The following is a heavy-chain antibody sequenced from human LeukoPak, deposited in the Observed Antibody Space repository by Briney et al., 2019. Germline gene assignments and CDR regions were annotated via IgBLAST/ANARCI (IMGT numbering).Heavy chain of an antibody. CDR2: INPNSGGT. D-gene: IGHD6-6*01. V-gene: IGHV1-2*02. CDR1: GYTFTGSY. Sequence: ASVKVSCKASGYTFTGSYMHWVRQAPGQGLEWMGWINPNSGGTNYAQKFHGRVTMTRDTSISTAYMELSRLRSDDTAVYYCARAASIAARYYYYYGMDVWGQGTTVTVSS. J-gene: IGHJ6*02. CDR3: ARAASIAARYYYYYGMDV.